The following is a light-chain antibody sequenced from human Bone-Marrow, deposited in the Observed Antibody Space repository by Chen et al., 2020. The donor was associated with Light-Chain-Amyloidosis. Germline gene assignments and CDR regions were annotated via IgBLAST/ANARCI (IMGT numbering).Light chain of an antibody. V-gene: IGKV3-20*01. CDR1: QTISSNY. Sequence: EIVLTQSPGTLSLSPGEGANLSCRASQTISSNYLTWYQQKFGQAPRLLIYGSSSRATGIPDSCTGRGSGTDFTLSSNRLEPEDGAMYYCQQYGTSPLAFGGGTNVEFK. CDR2: GSS. CDR3: QQYGTSPLA. J-gene: IGKJ4*01.